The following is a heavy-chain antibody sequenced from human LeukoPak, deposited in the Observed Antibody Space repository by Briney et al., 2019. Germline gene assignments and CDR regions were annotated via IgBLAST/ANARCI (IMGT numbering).Heavy chain of an antibody. CDR2: VNTDGSRI. J-gene: IGHJ4*02. CDR3: ISTGSYGY. V-gene: IGHV3-74*01. D-gene: IGHD1-26*01. Sequence: VQPGGSLRLSCAASGFTFSSSSMLWVRQAPGKGLVWVSTVNTDGSRIYYADSVKGRFTTSRDNAKNTVYLQMNSLRAEDTAMYYCISTGSYGYWGQGTLVTVSS. CDR1: GFTFSSSS.